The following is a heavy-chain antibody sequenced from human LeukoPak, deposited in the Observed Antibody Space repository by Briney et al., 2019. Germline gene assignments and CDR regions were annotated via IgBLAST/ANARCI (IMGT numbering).Heavy chain of an antibody. V-gene: IGHV4-39*01. Sequence: SETLSLTCTVSGGSISSSSYYWCWIRQPPGKGLEWIGSIYYSGSTYYNPSLKSRVTTSVDTSKNQFSLKLSSVTAADTAVYYCARRAYYYDSSGYSSYDYWGQGTLVTVSS. CDR3: ARRAYYYDSSGYSSYDY. D-gene: IGHD3-22*01. CDR1: GGSISSSSYY. CDR2: IYYSGST. J-gene: IGHJ4*02.